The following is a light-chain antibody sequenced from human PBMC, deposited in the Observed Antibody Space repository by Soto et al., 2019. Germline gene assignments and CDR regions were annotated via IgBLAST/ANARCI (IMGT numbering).Light chain of an antibody. J-gene: IGLJ1*01. CDR3: QSYDSRLSGSV. CDR2: GNS. V-gene: IGLV1-40*01. Sequence: QAVVTQPPSVSGAPGQRVTISCTGSSSNIGAGYDVHWYQQLPGTAPKLLIYGNSNRPSGVPDRFSGSKSGTSASLAITWLQAEDEADYYCQSYDSRLSGSVFGTGTKLTVL. CDR1: SSNIGAGYD.